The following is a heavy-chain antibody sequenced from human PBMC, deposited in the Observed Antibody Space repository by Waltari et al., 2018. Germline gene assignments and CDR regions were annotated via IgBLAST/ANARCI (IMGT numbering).Heavy chain of an antibody. D-gene: IGHD3-10*01. J-gene: IGHJ4*02. Sequence: QVQLVQSGAEVKKPGASVKVSCKASGYTFTSYDINWVRQATGQGLEWMGWMNPNSGNTVYAQKFQGRVTMTRNTSISTAYMELSSLRSEDTAVYYCARGFQGSGSYYIDVRGLGYWGQGTLVTVSS. V-gene: IGHV1-8*01. CDR3: ARGFQGSGSYYIDVRGLGY. CDR1: GYTFTSYD. CDR2: MNPNSGNT.